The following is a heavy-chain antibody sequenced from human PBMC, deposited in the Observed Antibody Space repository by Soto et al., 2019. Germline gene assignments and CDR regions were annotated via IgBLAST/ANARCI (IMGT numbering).Heavy chain of an antibody. V-gene: IGHV1-46*01. J-gene: IGHJ4*02. D-gene: IGHD3-22*01. Sequence: GASVKVSCKASGYTFTSYYMHWVRQAPGQGLEWMGIINPSGGSTSYAQKFQGRVTMTRDTSTSTVYMELSSLRSEDTAVYYCALLPYYYDSSGIFDYWGQGTLVTVSS. CDR2: INPSGGST. CDR1: GYTFTSYY. CDR3: ALLPYYYDSSGIFDY.